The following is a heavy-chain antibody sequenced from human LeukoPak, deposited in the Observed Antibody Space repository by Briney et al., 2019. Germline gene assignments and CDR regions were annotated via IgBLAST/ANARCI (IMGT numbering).Heavy chain of an antibody. CDR2: INWNGGST. CDR3: ARAGGVVIAGPFDY. Sequence: PGGSLRLSCAASGFTLDDYGMSWVRQAPGKGLEWVSGINWNGGSTGYADSVKGRFTISRDNAKNSLYLQMNSLRAEDTALYYCARAGGVVIAGPFDYWGQGTLVTVSS. V-gene: IGHV3-20*04. J-gene: IGHJ4*02. CDR1: GFTLDDYG. D-gene: IGHD3-3*01.